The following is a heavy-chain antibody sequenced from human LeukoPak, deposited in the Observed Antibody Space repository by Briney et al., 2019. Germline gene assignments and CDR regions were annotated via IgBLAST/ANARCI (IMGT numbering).Heavy chain of an antibody. CDR2: IYYSGST. CDR1: GGSISSYY. Sequence: PSETLSLTCTVSGGSISSYYWSWIRQPPGKGLEWIGYIYYSGSTNYNPSLKSRVTISVDTSKNQFSLKLSSVTAADTAVYYCARTPNYDILTGRSPRHFDYWGQGTLVTVSS. J-gene: IGHJ4*02. D-gene: IGHD3-9*01. V-gene: IGHV4-59*12. CDR3: ARTPNYDILTGRSPRHFDY.